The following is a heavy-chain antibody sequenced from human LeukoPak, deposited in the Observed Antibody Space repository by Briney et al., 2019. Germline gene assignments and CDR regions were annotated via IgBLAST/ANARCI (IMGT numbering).Heavy chain of an antibody. CDR2: IIPILGIA. Sequence: SVKVSCTASGGTFSSYAISWVRQAPGQGLEWMGRIIPILGIANYAQKFQGRVTITADKSTSTAYMELSSLRSEDTAVYYCARVSAVAGYFDYWGQGTLVTVSS. J-gene: IGHJ4*02. CDR1: GGTFSSYA. V-gene: IGHV1-69*04. D-gene: IGHD6-19*01. CDR3: ARVSAVAGYFDY.